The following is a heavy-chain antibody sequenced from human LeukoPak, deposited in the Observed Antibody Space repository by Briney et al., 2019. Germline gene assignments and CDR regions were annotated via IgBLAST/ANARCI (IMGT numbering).Heavy chain of an antibody. V-gene: IGHV3-48*04. CDR2: ISNSGISI. Sequence: GGSLRLSCAASGFSFSNYSMNWVRQAPGKGLEWVSYISNSGISIYYADSLKGRFTISRDNAKNSLYLQMNSLRAEDTAVYYCTSVYYDILTGYYSDYWGQGTLVTVSS. CDR1: GFSFSNYS. D-gene: IGHD3-9*01. CDR3: TSVYYDILTGYYSDY. J-gene: IGHJ4*02.